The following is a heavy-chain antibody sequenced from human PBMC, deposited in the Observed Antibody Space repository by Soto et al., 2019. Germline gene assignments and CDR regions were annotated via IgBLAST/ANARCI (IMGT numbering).Heavy chain of an antibody. V-gene: IGHV1-69*05. D-gene: IGHD3-3*01. J-gene: IGHJ4*02. CDR2: IVPIVDTS. CDR3: VRVRALPGHPDN. Sequence: QVQLVQSGAEVRQPASSVKVSCKTSGGTFSSYAISWVRQAPGQGLEWMGGIVPIVDTSTYAQKFQGRVTITTDESTSTVYMEMRSLRSDDTPSYYCVRVRALPGHPDNWGQGTLATVSS. CDR1: GGTFSSYA.